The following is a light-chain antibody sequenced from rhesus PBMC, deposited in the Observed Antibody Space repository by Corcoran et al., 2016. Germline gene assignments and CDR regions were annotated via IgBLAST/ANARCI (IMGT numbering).Light chain of an antibody. CDR2: RAS. CDR1: QTISDW. Sequence: DIRMTQSPSSLSTSIGDTVTITCRASQTISDWLDWYQQKPVKAPKLLIYRASTLQRGVPSRFSGIGSGTDFTLTISSLQPEDFATYYCLQYRTTPFTFGPGTTLDIK. V-gene: IGKV1-22*01. J-gene: IGKJ3*01. CDR3: LQYRTTPFT.